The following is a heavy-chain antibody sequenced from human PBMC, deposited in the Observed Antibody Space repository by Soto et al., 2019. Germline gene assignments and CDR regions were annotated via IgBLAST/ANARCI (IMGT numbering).Heavy chain of an antibody. J-gene: IGHJ6*02. Sequence: QVQLVQSGAEVKKPGSSVKVSCKASGGTFSSYAISWVRQAPGQGLEWMGGIIPIFGTANYARKLQGRVTITAAESTSRAYMELSSRRSENTVVYYCTSCGGDCYSPAFDYYYYGMDVWGQGATVTVSS. V-gene: IGHV1-69*12. CDR1: GGTFSSYA. D-gene: IGHD2-21*02. CDR2: IIPIFGTA. CDR3: TSCGGDCYSPAFDYYYYGMDV.